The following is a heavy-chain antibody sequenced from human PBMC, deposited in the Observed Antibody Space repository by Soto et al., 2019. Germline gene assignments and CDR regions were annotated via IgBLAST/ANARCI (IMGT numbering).Heavy chain of an antibody. CDR2: IYPGDSDT. Sequence: GESLKISCKGSGYTFTSYWIGWVRQMPGKGLEWMGTIYPGDSDTRYSPSFQGQVTISADKSINTAYLQWSSLKASDTAMYYCARGDYDILTGSYKSYYGMDVWGQGTTVTVSS. CDR3: ARGDYDILTGSYKSYYGMDV. J-gene: IGHJ6*02. V-gene: IGHV5-51*01. D-gene: IGHD3-9*01. CDR1: GYTFTSYW.